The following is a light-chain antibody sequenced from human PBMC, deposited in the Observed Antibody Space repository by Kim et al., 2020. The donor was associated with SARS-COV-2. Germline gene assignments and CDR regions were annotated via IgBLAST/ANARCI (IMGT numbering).Light chain of an antibody. CDR1: RSVRSL. V-gene: IGKV3-15*01. J-gene: IGKJ1*01. CDR3: QQYANWPLA. CDR2: GAF. Sequence: VSPGERATLACRASRSVRSLLAWYHQKPGQAPRLLIYGAFTRATGVPARFSGSGSGTEFTLTISSLQSEDSAVYYCQQYANWPLAFGQGTKVDIK.